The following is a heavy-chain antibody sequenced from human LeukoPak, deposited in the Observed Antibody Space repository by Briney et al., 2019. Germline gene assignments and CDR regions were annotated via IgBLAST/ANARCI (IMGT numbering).Heavy chain of an antibody. CDR1: GYRFTSYW. D-gene: IGHD5-12*01. Sequence: GESLKISCKGSGYRFTSYWIGWGRPMPGKGLEWMGIIYPGDSDSRYSTSFQGQVTISAHKSLSTAYLQWSSLKDSVTATYYCARREWLRFVYYFDYLGQGTLVTVSS. CDR2: IYPGDSDS. CDR3: ARREWLRFVYYFDY. J-gene: IGHJ4*02. V-gene: IGHV5-51*01.